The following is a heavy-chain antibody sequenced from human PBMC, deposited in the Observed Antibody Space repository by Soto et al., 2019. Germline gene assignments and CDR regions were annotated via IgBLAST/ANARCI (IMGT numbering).Heavy chain of an antibody. J-gene: IGHJ6*02. CDR2: ISGSTSST. D-gene: IGHD2-8*01. V-gene: IGHV3-23*01. Sequence: EVQLLESGGGLVQPGGSLRLSCAASGFMFSRYAMSWVRQAPGKGLEWVSAISGSTSSTYYADSVKGRFTISRDNSKNTLYLQMNSLRAEDTALYYCAKARYCTNGVCYRYHYYGMDVWGQGTTVTVSS. CDR3: AKARYCTNGVCYRYHYYGMDV. CDR1: GFMFSRYA.